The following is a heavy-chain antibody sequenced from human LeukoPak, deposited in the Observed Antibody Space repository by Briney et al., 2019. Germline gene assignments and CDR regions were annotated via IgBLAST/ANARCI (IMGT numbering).Heavy chain of an antibody. D-gene: IGHD6-13*01. CDR1: GFTVSSDY. Sequence: GGSLRLSCAASGFTVSSDYMSWVRQAPGKGLEWVSVIYSGGTTHYADSVKGQFTISRDNSKNTLYLQMSSLRAEDAAVYYCAKSGSTSWYLDYWGQGTLVTVSS. V-gene: IGHV3-53*01. J-gene: IGHJ4*02. CDR3: AKSGSTSWYLDY. CDR2: IYSGGTT.